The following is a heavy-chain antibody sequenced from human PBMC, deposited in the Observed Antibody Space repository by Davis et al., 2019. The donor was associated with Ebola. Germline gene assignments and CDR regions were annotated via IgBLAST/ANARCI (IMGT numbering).Heavy chain of an antibody. J-gene: IGHJ4*02. Sequence: PGGSLRLSCAASGLTFSDYYMSWVRQAPGKGLEWVSYISSSGRIIQYADSVKGRFTISRDNAKNSIYLQMNSLRAEDTAVYYCATRLWDGDSWGQGTLVTVSS. CDR3: ATRLWDGDS. CDR2: ISSSGRII. D-gene: IGHD1-1*01. V-gene: IGHV3-11*01. CDR1: GLTFSDYY.